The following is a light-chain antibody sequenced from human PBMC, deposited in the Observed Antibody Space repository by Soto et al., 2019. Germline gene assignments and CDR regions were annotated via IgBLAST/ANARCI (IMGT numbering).Light chain of an antibody. CDR3: HQYGDSPPT. J-gene: IGKJ4*01. Sequence: EVVLTQSPGTLSLSPGERLTVSCRASQNVRKYLAWYQQKPGQAPRLVIYGAGTRGTGVPDRFSGSGSGTDFTLTINSLESDDSAVYYCHQYGDSPPTFGGGTKVEI. CDR2: GAG. CDR1: QNVRKY. V-gene: IGKV3-20*01.